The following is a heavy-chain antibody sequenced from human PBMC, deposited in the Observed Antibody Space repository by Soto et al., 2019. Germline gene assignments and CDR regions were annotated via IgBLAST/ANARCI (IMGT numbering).Heavy chain of an antibody. CDR3: ARDSGTGDRAAFDI. D-gene: IGHD7-27*01. CDR1: GFTFSSYW. V-gene: IGHV3-7*01. J-gene: IGHJ3*02. Sequence: GGSLRLSCAASGFTFSSYWMSWVRQAPGKGLEWVANIKQDGSEKYYVDSVKGRFTISRDNAKNSLYLQMNSLRAEDTAVYYCARDSGTGDRAAFDIWGQGTMVTVSS. CDR2: IKQDGSEK.